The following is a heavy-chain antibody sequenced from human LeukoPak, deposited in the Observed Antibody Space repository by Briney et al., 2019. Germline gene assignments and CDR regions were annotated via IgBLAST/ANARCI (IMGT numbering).Heavy chain of an antibody. Sequence: GGSLRLSCAASGFTVSSNYMSWVRQAPGKGLEWVSVIYSGGSTYYADSVKGRFTISRDNSKNTLYLQMNSLRAEDTAVYYCAKDRRYYYDSSGYPSHWGQGTLVTVSS. J-gene: IGHJ4*02. CDR3: AKDRRYYYDSSGYPSH. D-gene: IGHD3-22*01. CDR2: IYSGGST. V-gene: IGHV3-53*05. CDR1: GFTVSSNY.